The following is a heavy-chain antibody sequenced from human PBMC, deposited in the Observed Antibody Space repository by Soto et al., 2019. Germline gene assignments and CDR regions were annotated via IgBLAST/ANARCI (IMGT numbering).Heavy chain of an antibody. CDR2: IYYSGST. CDR3: ASADYSNYYFDY. J-gene: IGHJ4*02. D-gene: IGHD4-4*01. CDR1: GGSISSSSYY. Sequence: ETLSLTCTVSGGSISSSSYYWGWIRQPPGKGLEWIGSIYYSGSTYYNPSLKSRVTISVDTSKNQFSLKLSSVTAADTAVYYCASADYSNYYFDYWGQGTLVTVSS. V-gene: IGHV4-39*01.